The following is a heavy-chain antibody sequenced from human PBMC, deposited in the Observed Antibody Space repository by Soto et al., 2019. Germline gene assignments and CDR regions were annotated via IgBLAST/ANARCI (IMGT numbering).Heavy chain of an antibody. J-gene: IGHJ4*02. D-gene: IGHD3-22*01. CDR2: ISWNSGSI. V-gene: IGHV3-9*01. CDR3: AVSDYYDSRFVDY. CDR1: GFTFDDYA. Sequence: DVQLVESGGGLVQPGRSLRLSCAASGFTFDDYAMHWVRQAPGKGLEWVSGISWNSGSIGYADSVKGRFTISRDNAKNSLYLQMNSLRAEDTALYYCAVSDYYDSRFVDYWGQGTLVTVSS.